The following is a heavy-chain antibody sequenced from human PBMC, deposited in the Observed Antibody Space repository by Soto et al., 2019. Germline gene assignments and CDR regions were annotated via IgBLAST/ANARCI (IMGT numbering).Heavy chain of an antibody. CDR3: ARDRVAYDFWSGYYGAHYYYYYMAV. V-gene: IGHV3-64*01. Sequence: GGSLRLSCAASGFTFSSYAMHWVRQAPGKGLEYVSAISSNGGSTYYANSVKGRFTISRDNSKNTLYLQMGSLRAEDMAVYYCARDRVAYDFWSGYYGAHYYYYYMAVWGKGTTVTVSS. CDR1: GFTFSSYA. D-gene: IGHD3-3*01. J-gene: IGHJ6*03. CDR2: ISSNGGST.